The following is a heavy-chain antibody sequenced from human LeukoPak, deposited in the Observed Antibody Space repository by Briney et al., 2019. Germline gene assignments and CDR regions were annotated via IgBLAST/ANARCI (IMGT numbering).Heavy chain of an antibody. CDR1: GGSISSYY. CDR2: IYYSGST. J-gene: IGHJ4*01. D-gene: IGHD3-10*01. Sequence: SETLCLSCTVSGGSISSYYWSWIRQPPGKGLEWIGYIYYSGSTNYNPSLKSRVTISVDTSKNQFSLKLSSVTAADTAVYYCARRYYGSGIDYWGQGSLVTVSS. CDR3: ARRYYGSGIDY. V-gene: IGHV4-59*08.